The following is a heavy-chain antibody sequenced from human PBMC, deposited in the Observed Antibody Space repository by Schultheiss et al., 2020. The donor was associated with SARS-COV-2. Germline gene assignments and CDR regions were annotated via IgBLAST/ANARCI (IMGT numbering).Heavy chain of an antibody. J-gene: IGHJ4*02. CDR2: IYYSGST. CDR1: GGSISSYY. Sequence: SETLSLTCTVSGGSISSYYWSWIRQPPGKGLEWIGYIYYSGSTNYNPSLKSRVTISVDTSKNQFSLKLSSVTAADTAVYYCARVDYGYSYGYYFDYWGQGTLVTVSS. D-gene: IGHD5-18*01. V-gene: IGHV4-59*01. CDR3: ARVDYGYSYGYYFDY.